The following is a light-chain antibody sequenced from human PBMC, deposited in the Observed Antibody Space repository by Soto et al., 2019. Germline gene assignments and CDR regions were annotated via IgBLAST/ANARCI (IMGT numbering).Light chain of an antibody. CDR1: QSISNR. CDR2: DAS. J-gene: IGKJ1*01. V-gene: IGKV1-5*01. CDR3: QPYGGMWT. Sequence: DIQMTQSPSTLSASVGDRVTITCRASQSISNRLAWYQQKPGKAPKVLIYDASSLESGVPSRFSGSGSGTEFILNISRLQPDDFASYCCQPYGGMWTFGQGTKVEMK.